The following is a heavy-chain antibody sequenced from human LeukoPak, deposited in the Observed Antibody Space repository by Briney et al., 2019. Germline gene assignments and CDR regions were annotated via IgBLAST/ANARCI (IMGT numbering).Heavy chain of an antibody. D-gene: IGHD5-18*01. V-gene: IGHV3-48*01. CDR1: GFTFSSYS. CDR2: ISSSSTI. J-gene: IGHJ6*03. CDR3: ARFALDTAMVMHYYYYMDV. Sequence: GGSLRLSCAASGFTFSSYSMNWVRQAPGKGLEWVSYISSSSTIYYADSVKGRFTISRDNAKNSLYLQMNSLRAEDTAVYYCARFALDTAMVMHYYYYMDVWGKGTTVTVSS.